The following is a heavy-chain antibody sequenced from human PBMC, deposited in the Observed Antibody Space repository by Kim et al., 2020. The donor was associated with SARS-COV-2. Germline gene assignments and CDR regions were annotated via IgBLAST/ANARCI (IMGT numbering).Heavy chain of an antibody. CDR1: GGSISNNGYY. CDR3: ARGRRDGGNRCRYGLFDF. Sequence: SETLSLTCAVSGGSISNNGYYWSWIRQTPGKGLEWIGFLYYSGSAYYNPSLKSRGSLSVDTSKNEFSLKLTSVTAADTALYYCARGRRDGGNRCRYGLFDFGGQGTQVTVSS. V-gene: IGHV4-31*11. J-gene: IGHJ4*02. D-gene: IGHD3-9*01. CDR2: LYYSGSA.